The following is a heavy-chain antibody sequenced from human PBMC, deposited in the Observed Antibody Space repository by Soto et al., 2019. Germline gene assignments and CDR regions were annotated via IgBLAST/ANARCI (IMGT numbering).Heavy chain of an antibody. CDR1: GFTFSRHS. CDR3: GRGSVIDTGDALDI. Sequence: EVQLVESGGGLVKPGGSLRLSCAASGFTFSRHSMNWVRQAPGKGLEWVSCISGTGTFIYYSDSVKGRFTISRDDAKSSLYLQMNSLTAEDTAVYYCGRGSVIDTGDALDIWGPGTMVTVS. D-gene: IGHD2-21*01. J-gene: IGHJ3*02. CDR2: ISGTGTFI. V-gene: IGHV3-21*06.